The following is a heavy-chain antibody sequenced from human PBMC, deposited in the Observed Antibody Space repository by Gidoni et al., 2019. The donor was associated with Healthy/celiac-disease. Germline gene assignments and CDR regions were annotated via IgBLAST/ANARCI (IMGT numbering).Heavy chain of an antibody. CDR2: ISWNSGSI. J-gene: IGHJ4*02. Sequence: EVQLVESGGGLVQPGRSLRLSCAASGFTFDDYAMHWVRQAPGKGLEWVSGISWNSGSIGYADSVKGRFTISRDNAKNSLYLQMNSLRAEDTALYYCAKDIHYDSSGYFDYWGQGTLVTVSS. V-gene: IGHV3-9*01. CDR3: AKDIHYDSSGYFDY. CDR1: GFTFDDYA. D-gene: IGHD3-22*01.